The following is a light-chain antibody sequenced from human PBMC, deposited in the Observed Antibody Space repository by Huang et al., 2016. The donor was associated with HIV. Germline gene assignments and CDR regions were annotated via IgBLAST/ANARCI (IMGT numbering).Light chain of an antibody. CDR3: MHTQQTPFT. CDR2: LGS. J-gene: IGKJ3*01. CDR1: QSLLHTFGYRC. Sequence: IVLTQSPVPRSVTPGEPASISCRSSQSLLHTFGYRCLHWYVQRPGQSPQRLISLGSSRAAGVPAEFFSGGSGADFTLRISSVESGDVGVYYCMHTQQTPFTFGPGTKVHIK. V-gene: IGKV2-28*01.